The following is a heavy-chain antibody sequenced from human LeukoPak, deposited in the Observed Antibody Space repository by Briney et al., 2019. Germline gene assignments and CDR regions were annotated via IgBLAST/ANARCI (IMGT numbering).Heavy chain of an antibody. J-gene: IGHJ4*02. V-gene: IGHV3-30-3*01. Sequence: GGSLRLSCAASGFIFSSYAMHWVRQAPGKGLEWVAVISYDGSNKYYTDSVKGRFTISRDNSKNTLYLQMNSLRAEDTAVYYCAKGSDYVWGSYRYSDYWGQGTLVTVSS. CDR1: GFIFSSYA. CDR3: AKGSDYVWGSYRYSDY. D-gene: IGHD3-16*02. CDR2: ISYDGSNK.